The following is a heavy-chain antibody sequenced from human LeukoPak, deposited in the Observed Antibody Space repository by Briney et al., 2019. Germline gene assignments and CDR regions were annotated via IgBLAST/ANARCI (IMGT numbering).Heavy chain of an antibody. V-gene: IGHV3-21*01. D-gene: IGHD6-13*01. CDR1: GFTFSSYS. CDR3: ASPYSSRWYELCY. Sequence: GGSLRLSCAASGFTFSSYSMNWVRQAPGKGLEWVSSISSSSSYIYYADSVKGRFTISRDNAKNSLYLQMNSLRAEDMAVYYCASPYSSRWYELCYWGQGTLVTVSS. J-gene: IGHJ4*02. CDR2: ISSSSSYI.